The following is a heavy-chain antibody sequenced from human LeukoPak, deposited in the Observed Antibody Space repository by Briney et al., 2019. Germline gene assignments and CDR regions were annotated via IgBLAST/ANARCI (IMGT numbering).Heavy chain of an antibody. V-gene: IGHV3-11*01. Sequence: GGSLRLSCAASGFTFSDYYMSWIRQAPGMGLEWVSYISSSGSTIYYADSMEGRFTISRDNAKNSLYLQMNSLRAEDTAVYYCARDRVTGYYDSSGYLFFWGQGTLVTVSS. J-gene: IGHJ4*02. D-gene: IGHD3-22*01. CDR2: ISSSGSTI. CDR1: GFTFSDYY. CDR3: ARDRVTGYYDSSGYLFF.